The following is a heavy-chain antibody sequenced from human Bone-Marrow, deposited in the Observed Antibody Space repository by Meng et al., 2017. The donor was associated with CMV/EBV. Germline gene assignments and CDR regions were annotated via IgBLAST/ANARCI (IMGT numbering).Heavy chain of an antibody. Sequence: AYSGLIFNNYGMSWVRQAPGKGLEWVSAIGGGGDDPQYADSVKGRFTISRDNSKNTLFLQMNSLRVEDTAVYYCAKGLGSSGWYPPDYWGQGILVTVSS. V-gene: IGHV3-23*01. J-gene: IGHJ4*02. CDR3: AKGLGSSGWYPPDY. D-gene: IGHD6-19*01. CDR2: IGGGGDDP. CDR1: GLIFNNYG.